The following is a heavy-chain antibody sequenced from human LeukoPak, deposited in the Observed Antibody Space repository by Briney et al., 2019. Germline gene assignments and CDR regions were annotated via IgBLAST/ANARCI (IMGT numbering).Heavy chain of an antibody. CDR2: INHNGST. D-gene: IGHD3-16*02. J-gene: IGHJ3*02. CDR3: ARGHFYDYIWGSYRPDAFDI. Sequence: SETLSLTCAVYGGSFSGYYWSWIRQPPGKGLEWIGEINHNGSTNYNPSLKSRVTISVDTSKNQFSLKLSSVTAADTAVYYCARGHFYDYIWGSYRPDAFDIWGQGTMVTVSS. CDR1: GGSFSGYY. V-gene: IGHV4-34*01.